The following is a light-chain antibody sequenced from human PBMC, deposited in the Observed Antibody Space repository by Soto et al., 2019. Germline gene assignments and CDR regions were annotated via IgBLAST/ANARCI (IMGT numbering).Light chain of an antibody. J-gene: IGKJ1*01. CDR2: GAS. Sequence: EIVMTQSPATLSVSPGERATLSCRASQSVSSSYLDWYQQKPGQAPRLLMYGASNRATGIPDRFSGSGSGTDFTLTISRLEPEDFAVYYCQQYGSSQAFGQGTKVDIK. CDR1: QSVSSSY. V-gene: IGKV3-20*01. CDR3: QQYGSSQA.